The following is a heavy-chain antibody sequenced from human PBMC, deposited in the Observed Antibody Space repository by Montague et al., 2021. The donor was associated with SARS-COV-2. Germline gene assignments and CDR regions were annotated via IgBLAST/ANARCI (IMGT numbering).Heavy chain of an antibody. Sequence: SETLSLTCTVSGDSFNSPKYYCAWIRQPPGKGLEWIGSSYYSGTTYDXPSLRSQVTMSVDTPKTQFSLKMNSVTAADTAVYYCARGSYGSGSYHAFDIWSQGTVVAVSS. D-gene: IGHD3-10*01. V-gene: IGHV4-39*01. CDR3: ARGSYGSGSYHAFDI. CDR1: GDSFNSPKYY. J-gene: IGHJ3*02. CDR2: SYYSGTT.